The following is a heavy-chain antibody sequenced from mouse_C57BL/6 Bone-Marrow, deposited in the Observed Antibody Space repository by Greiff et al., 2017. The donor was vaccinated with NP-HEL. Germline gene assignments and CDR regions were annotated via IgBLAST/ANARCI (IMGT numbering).Heavy chain of an antibody. CDR2: IYPSSGNT. CDR1: GYTFTSYG. CDR3: ESYYYGSSGFFDF. Sequence: QVQLQQSGAELARPGASVKLSCKASGYTFTSYGISWVKQRPGQGLEWIGEIYPSSGNTYYNEKFKGKVTLTADKSTSTAYMELRSLTSEDSAVYFCESYYYGSSGFFDFWGQGTAITVTS. V-gene: IGHV1-81*01. J-gene: IGHJ2*01. D-gene: IGHD1-1*01.